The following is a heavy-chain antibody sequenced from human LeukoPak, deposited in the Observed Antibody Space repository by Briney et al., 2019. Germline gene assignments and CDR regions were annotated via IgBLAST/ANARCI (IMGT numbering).Heavy chain of an antibody. Sequence: PGGSLRLSCAASGFTFDYFAMNWVRQAPGKGPEWVSYISRTSSVIYYADSVKGRFTVSRDNGEQSLYLQMNSLRVEDTALYYCARGGYNWADFWGQGTLVTVSS. J-gene: IGHJ4*02. CDR1: GFTFDYFA. CDR2: ISRTSSVI. CDR3: ARGGYNWADF. V-gene: IGHV3-48*01. D-gene: IGHD5-24*01.